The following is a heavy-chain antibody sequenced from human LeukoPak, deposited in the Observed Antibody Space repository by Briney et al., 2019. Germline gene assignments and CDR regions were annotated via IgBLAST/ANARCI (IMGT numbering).Heavy chain of an antibody. D-gene: IGHD3-9*01. J-gene: IGHJ5*02. Sequence: LSGGSLRLSCAASGFTFDDYAMHWVRQAPGKGLEWVSGISWNSGTIGYADSVKGRFTISRDNAKNSLYLQMNSLRAEDTALYYCAKDRAAILTGPIAWTWGQGTLVTVSS. CDR1: GFTFDDYA. CDR3: AKDRAAILTGPIAWT. V-gene: IGHV3-9*01. CDR2: ISWNSGTI.